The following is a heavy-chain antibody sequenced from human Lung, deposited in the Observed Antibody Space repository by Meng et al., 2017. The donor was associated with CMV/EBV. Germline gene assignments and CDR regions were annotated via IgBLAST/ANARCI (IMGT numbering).Heavy chain of an antibody. V-gene: IGHV3-15*01. Sequence: GESXKISXSVSGLTFRDAWMSWVRQAPGKGLEWVGRFKTNTGAGTMDYAAPVKGRFTISRDISKNTLYLQMDSLKTEDTGMYYCIWHTTTSCYFDPWGPGXLVTVSS. CDR1: GLTFRDAW. CDR2: FKTNTGAGTM. D-gene: IGHD2-2*01. J-gene: IGHJ5*02. CDR3: IWHTTTSCYFDP.